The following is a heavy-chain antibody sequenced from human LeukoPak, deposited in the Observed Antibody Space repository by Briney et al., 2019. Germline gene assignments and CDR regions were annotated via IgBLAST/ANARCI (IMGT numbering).Heavy chain of an antibody. CDR1: GLIFSNYW. CDR2: INQDASEK. J-gene: IGHJ6*04. D-gene: IGHD3-10*02. Sequence: GGSLRLSCAASGLIFSNYWMGWVRQAPGKGLEWVASINQDASEKYYVDSVKGRFTISRDNGKNSMYLQMNSLRAEDTAVYYCAELGITMIGGVWGKGTTVTISS. CDR3: AELGITMIGGV. V-gene: IGHV3-7*01.